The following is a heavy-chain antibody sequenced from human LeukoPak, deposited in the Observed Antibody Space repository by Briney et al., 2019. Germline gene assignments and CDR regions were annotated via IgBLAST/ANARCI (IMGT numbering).Heavy chain of an antibody. CDR1: GYTFTSYG. V-gene: IGHV1-18*01. J-gene: IGHJ4*02. CDR3: AGTYYYGSGSYYVPDY. D-gene: IGHD3-10*01. Sequence: EASVKVSCKASGYTFTSYGISWVRPAPGQGLEWMGWISAYNGNTNYAQKLQGRVTMTTDTSTSTAYMELRSLRSEDTAVYYCAGTYYYGSGSYYVPDYWGQGTLVTVSS. CDR2: ISAYNGNT.